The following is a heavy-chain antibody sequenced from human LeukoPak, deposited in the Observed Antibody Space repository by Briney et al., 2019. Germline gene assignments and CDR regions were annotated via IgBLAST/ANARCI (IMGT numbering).Heavy chain of an antibody. CDR1: EFTFSRYW. CDR2: IKEDGSEK. J-gene: IGHJ6*02. D-gene: IGHD2-21*01. CDR3: ARYCGGDCYGMDV. V-gene: IGHV3-7*01. Sequence: PRGSLRLSCTASEFTFSRYWMSWVRQAPGKGREWVANIKEDGSEKEYVHSVKGRFTVSRDNAKNSLYLQMNSLRAEDTAVYYCARYCGGDCYGMDVWGQGTTVTVSS.